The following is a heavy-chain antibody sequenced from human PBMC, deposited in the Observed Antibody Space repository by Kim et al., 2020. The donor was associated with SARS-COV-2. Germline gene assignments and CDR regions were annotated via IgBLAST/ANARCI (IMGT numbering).Heavy chain of an antibody. D-gene: IGHD3-10*01. CDR3: ARHLLVRGVIAENWFDP. J-gene: IGHJ5*02. Sequence: LKSRVTISVDTSKNQFSLKLSSVTAADTAVYYCARHLLVRGVIAENWFDPWGQGTLVTVSS. V-gene: IGHV4-39*01.